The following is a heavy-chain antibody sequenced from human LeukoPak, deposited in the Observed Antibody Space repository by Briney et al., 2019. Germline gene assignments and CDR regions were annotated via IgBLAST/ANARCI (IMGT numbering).Heavy chain of an antibody. Sequence: GGSLRLSCAASGFAFSSYAMSWVRQAPGKGLEWVSAISGSGGSTYYADSVKGRFTISRDNSKNTLYLQMNSLRAEDTAVYYCATLTHNALPYYFDYWGQGTLVTVSS. V-gene: IGHV3-23*01. CDR1: GFAFSSYA. D-gene: IGHD1-1*01. CDR2: ISGSGGST. J-gene: IGHJ4*02. CDR3: ATLTHNALPYYFDY.